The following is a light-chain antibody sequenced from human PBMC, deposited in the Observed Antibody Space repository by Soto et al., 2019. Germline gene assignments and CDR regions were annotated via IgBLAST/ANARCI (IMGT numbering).Light chain of an antibody. V-gene: IGKV1-5*03. CDR1: QSISGW. CDR3: QQYNGYRLA. CDR2: KAS. Sequence: DIQMTQSPSTLSAFVGDRVTITCRASQSISGWLAWYQQKPGKAPHLLIYKASTLESGVPSRFSGSGSGTEFTLTISSLQADDFAIYYCQQYNGYRLAFGGGTKVDIK. J-gene: IGKJ4*01.